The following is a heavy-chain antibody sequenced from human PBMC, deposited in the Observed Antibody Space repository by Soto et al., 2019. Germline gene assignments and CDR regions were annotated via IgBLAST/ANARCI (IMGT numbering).Heavy chain of an antibody. CDR3: AREGEYSYDPGYGMDV. CDR1: GYTFTSYY. Sequence: ASVKVSCKASGYTFTSYYMHWVRQAPGQGLEWMGIINPSGGSTSYAQKFQGRVTMTRDTSTSTVYMELSSLRSEDTAVYYCAREGEYSYDPGYGMDVWGQGTTVTVS. CDR2: INPSGGST. J-gene: IGHJ6*02. D-gene: IGHD5-18*01. V-gene: IGHV1-46*01.